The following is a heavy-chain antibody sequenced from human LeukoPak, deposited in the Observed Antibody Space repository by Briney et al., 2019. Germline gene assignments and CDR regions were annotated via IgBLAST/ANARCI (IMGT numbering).Heavy chain of an antibody. CDR2: IYENGRT. CDR1: GGSIGNFF. J-gene: IGHJ4*02. V-gene: IGHV4-59*01. Sequence: SETLSLTCTVSGGSIGNFFLSRIRQAPGEGLEWIGFIYENGRTSYNPSLKSRVTISVDMSKNQFSLRLTSMTAADTAVYYCARDWELGHWGRGILVTVTS. CDR3: ARDWELGH. D-gene: IGHD1-26*01.